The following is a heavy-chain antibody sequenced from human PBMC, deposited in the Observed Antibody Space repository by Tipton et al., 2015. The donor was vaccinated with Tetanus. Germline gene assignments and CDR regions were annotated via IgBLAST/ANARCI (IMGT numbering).Heavy chain of an antibody. CDR2: IYDSGST. D-gene: IGHD2-8*01. J-gene: IGHJ5*02. V-gene: IGHV4-38-2*01. Sequence: TLSLTCAVSGYSISSGHYWAWIRQPPGKGLEWIGSIYDSGSTYYHPSLKSRVIMSVDTSKNQFSLKLISVTAADTAVFYCARAPIRTPLLYETWGQGTLVTVSS. CDR1: GYSISSGHY. CDR3: ARAPIRTPLLYET.